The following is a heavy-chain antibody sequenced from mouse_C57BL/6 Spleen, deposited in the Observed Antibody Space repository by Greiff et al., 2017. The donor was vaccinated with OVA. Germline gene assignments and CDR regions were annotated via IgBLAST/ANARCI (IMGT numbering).Heavy chain of an antibody. D-gene: IGHD1-1*01. Sequence: QVQLKQPGAELVKPGASVKLSCKASGYTFTSYWMHWVKQRPGQGLEWIGMIHPNSGSTNYNEKFKSKATLTVDKSSSTAYMQLSSLTSEDSAVYYGARILETWFAYWGQGTLVTVSA. V-gene: IGHV1-64*01. CDR1: GYTFTSYW. CDR2: IHPNSGST. J-gene: IGHJ3*01. CDR3: ARILETWFAY.